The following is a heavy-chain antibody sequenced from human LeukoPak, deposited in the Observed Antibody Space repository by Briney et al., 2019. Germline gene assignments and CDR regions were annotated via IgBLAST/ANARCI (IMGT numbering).Heavy chain of an antibody. Sequence: PGGSLRLSCAASGFTFSSYAMSWVRQAPGKGLEWVSPISGSGGSTYYADSVKGRFTISRDNSKNKLYLQTNSLRAEDTAVYYCAKEDGSSGYSRSSYYFDYWGQGTLVTVSS. CDR2: ISGSGGST. V-gene: IGHV3-23*01. D-gene: IGHD6-13*01. J-gene: IGHJ4*02. CDR1: GFTFSSYA. CDR3: AKEDGSSGYSRSSYYFDY.